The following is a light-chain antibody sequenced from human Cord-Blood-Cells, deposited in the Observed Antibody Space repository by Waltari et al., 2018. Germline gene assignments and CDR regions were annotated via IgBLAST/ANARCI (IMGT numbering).Light chain of an antibody. V-gene: IGKV1-39*01. CDR1: QSISSY. CDR2: AAS. Sequence: DIQMTQSPSSLSASVGDRVTITCRASQSISSYLNWYQQKPGKAPKRLIYAASSLQSGVPSRFSGSGSVTDFTLTISSLQPEDFATYYCQQSYSTLTWTFGQGTKVEIK. J-gene: IGKJ1*01. CDR3: QQSYSTLTWT.